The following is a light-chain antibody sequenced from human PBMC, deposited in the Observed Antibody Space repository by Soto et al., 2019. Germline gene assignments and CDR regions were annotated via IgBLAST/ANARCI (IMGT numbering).Light chain of an antibody. CDR2: SAS. J-gene: IGKJ1*01. CDR3: QQYYSLPWT. Sequence: DIQMTQSTASLSVSVGYRVFITCRASQSINNYLNWYLQRPGQAPKLLIRSASTLQRGVPSRFSGSGSGTDFTLTISCLQSEDFATYYCQQYYSLPWTFGQGTKVDI. CDR1: QSINNY. V-gene: IGKV1-39*01.